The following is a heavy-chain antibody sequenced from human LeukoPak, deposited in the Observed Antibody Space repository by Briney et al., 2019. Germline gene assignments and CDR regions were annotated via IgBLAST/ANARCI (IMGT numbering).Heavy chain of an antibody. CDR2: ISSNGGST. CDR3: ARNYLVVPAASWFDP. D-gene: IGHD2-2*01. CDR1: GFTFSSYA. J-gene: IGHJ5*02. Sequence: GSLRLSCAASGFTFSSYAMHWVRQAPGKGLEYVSAISSNGGSTYYANSVKGRFTISRDNSKNTLYLQMGSLRAEDMAVYYCARNYLVVPAASWFDPWGQGTLVTVSS. V-gene: IGHV3-64*01.